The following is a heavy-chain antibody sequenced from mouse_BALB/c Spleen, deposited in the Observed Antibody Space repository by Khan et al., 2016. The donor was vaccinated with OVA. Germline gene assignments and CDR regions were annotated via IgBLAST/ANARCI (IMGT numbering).Heavy chain of an antibody. CDR2: IYPFNDDT. Sequence: EVKLQESGPELVKPGASVKMSCKAAGYTFTSYVMHWVKQKPGLGLEWIGYIYPFNDDTKYNEKFIGKATLTSDKSSSTAYMELSSLTSEDSAFYYCAPVGTYYVSFAYWGQGTLVTVSA. CDR3: APVGTYYVSFAY. V-gene: IGHV1S136*01. CDR1: GYTFTSYV. D-gene: IGHD1-1*01. J-gene: IGHJ3*01.